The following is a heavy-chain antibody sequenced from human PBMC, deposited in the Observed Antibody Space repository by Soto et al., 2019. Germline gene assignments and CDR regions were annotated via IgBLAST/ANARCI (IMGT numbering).Heavy chain of an antibody. Sequence: PSETLSLTCTVSGDSFSSYYWSWIRQPPGKGLEWIGYINYSGSTKYNPSLKSRVTISVDTSKNQFSLKLTSVTAADTAVYYCARDNITGLFDYWGQGTLVTVSS. J-gene: IGHJ4*02. CDR3: ARDNITGLFDY. CDR2: INYSGST. V-gene: IGHV4-59*12. D-gene: IGHD2-8*02. CDR1: GDSFSSYY.